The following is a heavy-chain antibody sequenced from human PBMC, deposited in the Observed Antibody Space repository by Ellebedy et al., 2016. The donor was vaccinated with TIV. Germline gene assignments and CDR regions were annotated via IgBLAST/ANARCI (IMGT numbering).Heavy chain of an antibody. V-gene: IGHV3-33*08. CDR2: IWYDGSNK. Sequence: GGSLRLSCAASGFTFSSYGMHWVRQAPGKGLEWVAVIWYDGSNKYYADSVKGRFTISRDNSKNTLYLQMNSLKTEDTAVYYCTSRYTYGYFDYWGQGTLVTVSS. CDR3: TSRYTYGYFDY. D-gene: IGHD5-18*01. J-gene: IGHJ4*02. CDR1: GFTFSSYG.